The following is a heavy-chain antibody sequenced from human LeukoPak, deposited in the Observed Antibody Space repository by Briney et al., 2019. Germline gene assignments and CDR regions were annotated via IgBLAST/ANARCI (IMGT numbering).Heavy chain of an antibody. J-gene: IGHJ4*02. CDR3: ARDRDDSTNYTPYYFDY. CDR1: GYSITSNYY. Sequence: SETLSLTCAVSGYSITSNYYWGWIRQPPGRGLEWIGSIHHGVSTFYNPSLKSRVTISVDTSNNHFSLRLTSVTAADTAVYYCARDRDDSTNYTPYYFDYWGQEALVAVSS. D-gene: IGHD2-8*01. CDR2: IHHGVST. V-gene: IGHV4-38-2*02.